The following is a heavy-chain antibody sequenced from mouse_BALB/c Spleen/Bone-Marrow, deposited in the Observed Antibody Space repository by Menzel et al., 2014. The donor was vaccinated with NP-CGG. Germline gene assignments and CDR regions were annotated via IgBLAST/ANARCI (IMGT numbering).Heavy chain of an antibody. CDR2: INPNNGGT. D-gene: IGHD1-1*02. CDR1: GYTFTDYN. Sequence: EVQGVESGPEVVKPGASVKIPCKTSGYTFTDYNVDWVKQSQGKSLEWIGDINPNNGGTIYNQKFKGKATLTVDKSSSTAYIELRSLTSEDTAVYCCARRGNYGHAMDYWGQGTSVTVSS. J-gene: IGHJ4*01. V-gene: IGHV1-18*01. CDR3: ARRGNYGHAMDY.